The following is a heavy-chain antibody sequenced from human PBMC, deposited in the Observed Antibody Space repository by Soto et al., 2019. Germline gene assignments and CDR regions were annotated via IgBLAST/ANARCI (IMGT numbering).Heavy chain of an antibody. D-gene: IGHD3-10*01. V-gene: IGHV3-66*01. Sequence: GGSLRLSCAPSEFSVSSNYMSWVRQAPGKGLEWVSVMFDRGDTNYADSVKGRFSISRDPGKNTLYLQMSNLRVEDTALYFCTGSYYLFDYWGQGT. CDR2: MFDRGDT. CDR1: EFSVSSNY. J-gene: IGHJ4*02. CDR3: TGSYYLFDY.